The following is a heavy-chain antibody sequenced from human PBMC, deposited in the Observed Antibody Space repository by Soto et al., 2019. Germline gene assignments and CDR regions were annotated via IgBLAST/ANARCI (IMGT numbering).Heavy chain of an antibody. V-gene: IGHV4-39*01. Sequence: SETLSLTCTVSGGSISSSSYYWGWIRQPPGKGLEWIGSIYYSGSTYYNPSLKSRVTISVDTSKNQFSLKLSSVTAADTAVYYCARLHGDGNYYFDYWGQGTLVTVSS. CDR1: GGSISSSSYY. CDR2: IYYSGST. D-gene: IGHD4-17*01. CDR3: ARLHGDGNYYFDY. J-gene: IGHJ4*02.